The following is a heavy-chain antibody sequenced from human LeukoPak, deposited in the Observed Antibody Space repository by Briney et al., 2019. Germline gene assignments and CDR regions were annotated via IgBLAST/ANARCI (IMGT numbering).Heavy chain of an antibody. D-gene: IGHD3-16*01. CDR1: GFTFSGFA. CDR3: AKDYAVGSIDY. Sequence: GSLILSCAASGFTFSGFAMSWIREAPGKGQEWVSSISRSGESTFYADSVRGRFTISRDNSKNTVSLQMESLRAEDTALYYCAKDYAVGSIDYWGQGTLVTVSS. V-gene: IGHV3-23*01. CDR2: ISRSGEST. J-gene: IGHJ4*02.